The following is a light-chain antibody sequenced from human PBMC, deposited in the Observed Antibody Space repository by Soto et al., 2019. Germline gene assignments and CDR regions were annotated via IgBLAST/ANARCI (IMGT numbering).Light chain of an antibody. CDR2: GAS. J-gene: IGKJ1*01. CDR3: QQYNNRPT. CDR1: QSVRSN. V-gene: IGKV3D-15*01. Sequence: EILMTQSPATLSVSPGERVTLSCGASQSVRSNLAWYQQKPGQAPRLLFYGASNRATGIPDRFSGSGSGTEFTLTISSLKSEDFAVYYCQQYNNRPTFGHGTKVDI.